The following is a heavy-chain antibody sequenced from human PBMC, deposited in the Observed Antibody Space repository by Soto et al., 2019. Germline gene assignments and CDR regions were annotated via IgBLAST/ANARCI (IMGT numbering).Heavy chain of an antibody. CDR1: GGSFSGYY. CDR2: INHSGST. Sequence: QVQLQQWGAGLLKPSETLSLTCAVYGGSFSGYYWSWIRQPPGKGLEWIGEINHSGSTNYNPSLKSRVTISVDTSKNQFSLRLSSVTAADTAVYYCARADYDFWSGYYTHYYYYMDVWGKGTTVTVSS. V-gene: IGHV4-34*01. CDR3: ARADYDFWSGYYTHYYYYMDV. J-gene: IGHJ6*03. D-gene: IGHD3-3*01.